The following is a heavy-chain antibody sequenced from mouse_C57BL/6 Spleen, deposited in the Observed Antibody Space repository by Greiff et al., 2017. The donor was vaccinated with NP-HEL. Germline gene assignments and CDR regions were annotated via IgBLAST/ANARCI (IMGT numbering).Heavy chain of an antibody. CDR2: IWRGGST. Sequence: QVQLKQSGPGLVQPSQSLSITCTVSGFSLTSYGVHWVRQSPGKGLEWLGVIWRGGSTDYNAAFMSRLSITKDNSKSQVFFKMNSLQADDTAIYYCAKTVPGSSSYYAMDYWGQGTSVTVSS. J-gene: IGHJ4*01. D-gene: IGHD1-1*01. CDR3: AKTVPGSSSYYAMDY. CDR1: GFSLTSYG. V-gene: IGHV2-5*01.